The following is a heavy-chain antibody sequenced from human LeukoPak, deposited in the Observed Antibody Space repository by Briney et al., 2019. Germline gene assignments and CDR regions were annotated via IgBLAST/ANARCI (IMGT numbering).Heavy chain of an antibody. V-gene: IGHV3-7*01. Sequence: GGSLRLSCAASGFTFSNYWMSWVRQAPGKGLEWVANIKQDGSENYYVDSVKGRFTISRDNAKNSLYLQMNSLRAEDTAVYYCARDPVTIFGVVRTPMDVWGKGTTVTVSS. D-gene: IGHD3-3*01. J-gene: IGHJ6*03. CDR2: IKQDGSEN. CDR1: GFTFSNYW. CDR3: ARDPVTIFGVVRTPMDV.